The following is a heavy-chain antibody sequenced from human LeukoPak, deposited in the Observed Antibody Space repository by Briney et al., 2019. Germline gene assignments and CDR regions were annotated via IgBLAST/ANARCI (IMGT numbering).Heavy chain of an antibody. J-gene: IGHJ4*02. CDR1: GYTFTGYY. CDR3: ARSTWLVRPHLDY. CDR2: INPNSGGT. V-gene: IGHV1-2*02. Sequence: ASVKVSCKASGYTFTGYYMHWVRQAPGQGLEWMGWINPNSGGTNYAQKFQGRVTMTRDTSISTACMELSRLRSDDTAVHYCARSTWLVRPHLDYWGQGTLVTVSS. D-gene: IGHD6-19*01.